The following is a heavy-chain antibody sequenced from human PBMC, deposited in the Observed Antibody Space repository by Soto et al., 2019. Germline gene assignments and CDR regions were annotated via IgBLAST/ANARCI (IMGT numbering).Heavy chain of an antibody. J-gene: IGHJ6*02. CDR2: INPSGGST. Sequence: GASVKVSCKASGYTFTSYYMHWVRQAPGQGLEWMGIINPSGGSTSYAQKFQGRVTMTRDTSTSTVYMELSSLRSEDTAVYYCARGGVVVIDYYYGMDVWGQGTTVTVSS. V-gene: IGHV1-46*01. CDR3: ARGGVVVIDYYYGMDV. D-gene: IGHD3-22*01. CDR1: GYTFTSYY.